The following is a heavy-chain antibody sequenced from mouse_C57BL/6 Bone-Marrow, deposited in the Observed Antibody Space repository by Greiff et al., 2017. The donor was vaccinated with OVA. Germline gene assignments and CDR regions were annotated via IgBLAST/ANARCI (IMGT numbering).Heavy chain of an antibody. V-gene: IGHV6-3*01. Sequence: EVQLVESGGGLVQPGGSMKLSCVASGFTFSNYWMNWVRQSPEKGLEWVAQIRLKSDNYATHYAESVKGRFTISRDDSKSSVYLQMNNLRAEDTGIYYCTGPLYYYGSSGYAMDYWGQGTSVTVSS. J-gene: IGHJ4*01. CDR3: TGPLYYYGSSGYAMDY. D-gene: IGHD1-1*01. CDR1: GFTFSNYW. CDR2: IRLKSDNYAT.